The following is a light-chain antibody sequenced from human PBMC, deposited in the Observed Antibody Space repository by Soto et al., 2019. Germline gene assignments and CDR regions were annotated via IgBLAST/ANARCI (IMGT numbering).Light chain of an antibody. CDR1: RSLLHNSNNEKH. Sequence: DIVMTQSPDSLSVSLGERATINCKASRSLLHNSNNEKHLAWYQQKPGQPPKLLISWASTRESGVPDRFTGSGSETDFSLTISGLQAEDVAVYYCHQYYSIPLTFGGGTKVEI. CDR2: WAS. CDR3: HQYYSIPLT. V-gene: IGKV4-1*01. J-gene: IGKJ4*01.